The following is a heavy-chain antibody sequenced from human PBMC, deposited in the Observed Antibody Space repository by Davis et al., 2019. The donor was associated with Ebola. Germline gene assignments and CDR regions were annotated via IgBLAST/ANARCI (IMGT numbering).Heavy chain of an antibody. CDR1: GFTFSSYA. V-gene: IGHV3-30-3*01. CDR2: ISYDGSNK. Sequence: PGGSLRLSCAASGFTFSSYAMHWVRQAPGKGLEWVAVISYDGSNKYYADSVKGRFTISRDNSKNTLYLQMNSLRAEDTAVYYCAREGAAAAGYYGMDVWGQGTTVTVSS. J-gene: IGHJ6*02. CDR3: AREGAAAAGYYGMDV. D-gene: IGHD6-13*01.